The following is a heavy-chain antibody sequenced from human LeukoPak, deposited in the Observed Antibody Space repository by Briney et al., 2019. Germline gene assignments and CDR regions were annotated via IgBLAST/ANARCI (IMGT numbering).Heavy chain of an antibody. J-gene: IGHJ6*03. Sequence: ASVKVSCKASGYTFTGYYMHWVRQALGQGLGWMGRINPNSGGTNYAQKFQGRVTMTRDTSISTAYMELSRLGSDDTAVYYCARGDTAMVTDYYYYMDVWGKGTTVTVSS. D-gene: IGHD5-18*01. CDR3: ARGDTAMVTDYYYYMDV. CDR1: GYTFTGYY. V-gene: IGHV1-2*06. CDR2: INPNSGGT.